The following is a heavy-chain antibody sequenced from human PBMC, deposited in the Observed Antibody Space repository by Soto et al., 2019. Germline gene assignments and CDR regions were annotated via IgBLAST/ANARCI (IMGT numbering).Heavy chain of an antibody. CDR2: ISGRDEDT. CDR1: GFTFTGYA. J-gene: IGHJ4*02. V-gene: IGHV3-23*01. Sequence: GGSLRLSCEVSGFTFTGYAMGWVRQAPGKGLEWVSVISGRDEDTSYADSVKGRFTISKDNSRNTLHLQMNSLRVDDSALYYCVTRGFRHGYTFDCWGRGTLVTVSS. D-gene: IGHD5-12*01. CDR3: VTRGFRHGYTFDC.